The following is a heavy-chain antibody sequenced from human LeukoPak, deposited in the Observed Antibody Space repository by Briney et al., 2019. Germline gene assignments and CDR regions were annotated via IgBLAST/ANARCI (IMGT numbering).Heavy chain of an antibody. CDR2: IYYSGST. D-gene: IGHD2-2*01. Sequence: PSETLSLTCTVSGGSISSGDYYWRWIRQPPGKGLEWIGYIYYSGSTYYNPSLKSRFTISVDTSKNQFSLKLSSVTAADTAVYYCARVPAAIGGFDPWGQGTLVTVSS. CDR3: ARVPAAIGGFDP. CDR1: GGSISSGDYY. V-gene: IGHV4-30-4*08. J-gene: IGHJ5*02.